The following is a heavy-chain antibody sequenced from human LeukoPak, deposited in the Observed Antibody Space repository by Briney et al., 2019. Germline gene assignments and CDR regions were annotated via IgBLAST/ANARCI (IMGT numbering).Heavy chain of an antibody. CDR2: IYYSGST. Sequence: SETLSLTCTVSGGSISSSSFYWGWIRQPPEKGLEWIGAIYYSGSTYYNPSLKSRVTMSVDTSKNQFSLKLSSVTAADTAVYYCARESSSRTPFDYWGQGTLVTVSS. CDR3: ARESSSRTPFDY. J-gene: IGHJ4*02. D-gene: IGHD1-26*01. V-gene: IGHV4-39*07. CDR1: GGSISSSSFY.